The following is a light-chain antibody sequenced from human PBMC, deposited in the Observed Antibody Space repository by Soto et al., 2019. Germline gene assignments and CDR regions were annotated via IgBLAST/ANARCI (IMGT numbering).Light chain of an antibody. J-gene: IGLJ1*01. V-gene: IGLV2-14*01. Sequence: QSVLAQPASVSGSPGQSITISCTATRSDVGDYNYVSWYQQHPGKAPKLIIYAVTDRPSGVSSRFSGSKSGNTASLTISGLQAEDEADYYCSSYTSSSTLFGTGTKVTVL. CDR1: RSDVGDYNY. CDR2: AVT. CDR3: SSYTSSSTL.